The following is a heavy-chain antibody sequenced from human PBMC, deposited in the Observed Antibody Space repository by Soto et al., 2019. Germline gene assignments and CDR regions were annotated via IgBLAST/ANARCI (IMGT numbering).Heavy chain of an antibody. CDR2: INSDGSDT. D-gene: IGHD1-1*01. J-gene: IGHJ4*02. Sequence: QLVESGGDSVQTGGSLRLSCAASGFAFSSYWMHWVRQAPGNGLVWVSRINSDGSDTGYADSVKGRFIISRDNAKSTLFLQMHNLRAEDTALYYCARDPTTGLDYWGQGTLVTVSS. CDR3: ARDPTTGLDY. V-gene: IGHV3-74*01. CDR1: GFAFSSYW.